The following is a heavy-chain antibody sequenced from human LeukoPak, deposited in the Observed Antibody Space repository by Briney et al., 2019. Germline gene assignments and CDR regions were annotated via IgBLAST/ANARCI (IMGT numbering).Heavy chain of an antibody. D-gene: IGHD1-1*01. J-gene: IGHJ6*04. CDR2: IYHSGST. CDR3: ARSSRTYYYYGMDV. Sequence: SETLSLTCTVSGGSISSGDYYWSWIRQPPGKGLEWIGEIYHSGSTNYNPSLRSRVTISVDKSKHQFSLKLSSVTAADTAVYYCARSSRTYYYYGMDVWGKGTTVTVSS. CDR1: GGSISSGDYY. V-gene: IGHV4-39*07.